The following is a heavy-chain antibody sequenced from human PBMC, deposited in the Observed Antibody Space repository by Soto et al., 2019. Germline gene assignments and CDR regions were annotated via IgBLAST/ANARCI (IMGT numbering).Heavy chain of an antibody. CDR3: ARGGDSVVVPAAEDNWFDP. J-gene: IGHJ5*02. D-gene: IGHD2-2*01. CDR2: ISYDGSNK. V-gene: IGHV3-30*03. CDR1: GFTFSSYG. Sequence: PGGSLRLSCAASGFTFSSYGMHWVRQAPGKGLEWVAVISYDGSNKYYADSVKGRFTISRDNSKNTLYLQMNSLRAEDTAVYYCARGGDSVVVPAAEDNWFDPWGQRTLVTVSS.